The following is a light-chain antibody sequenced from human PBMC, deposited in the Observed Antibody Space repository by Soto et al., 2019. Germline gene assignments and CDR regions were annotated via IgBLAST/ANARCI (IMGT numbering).Light chain of an antibody. CDR1: QSVSSN. Sequence: EIVMTQSPATLSVSPGERATLSCRASQSVSSNLAWYQQKPGQAPRLLIYGASTRATGIPARFSGSGSGTEFSLTISSLQSEHFAAYYCQQYNNWPPYTFGQATKLAIK. CDR2: GAS. V-gene: IGKV3-15*01. J-gene: IGKJ2*01. CDR3: QQYNNWPPYT.